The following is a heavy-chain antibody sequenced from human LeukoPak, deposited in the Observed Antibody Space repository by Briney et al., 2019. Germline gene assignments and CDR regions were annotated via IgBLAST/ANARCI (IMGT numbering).Heavy chain of an antibody. J-gene: IGHJ4*02. V-gene: IGHV3-7*01. CDR1: GFTFGTSW. D-gene: IGHD3-16*01. Sequence: GGSLRLSCAASGFTFGTSWMNWVRQAPGKGLEWVANIKQDGGEQYYVDSVKDRFTISRDNAKNTLYLQMNSLRADDTAVYYCARAGGDLRSFDYWGPGTLVTVSS. CDR2: IKQDGGEQ. CDR3: ARAGGDLRSFDY.